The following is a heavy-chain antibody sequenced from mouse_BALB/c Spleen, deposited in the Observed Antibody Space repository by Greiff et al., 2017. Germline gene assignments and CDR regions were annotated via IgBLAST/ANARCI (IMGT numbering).Heavy chain of an antibody. Sequence: EVKLVESGPGLVKPSQSLSLTCSVTGYSITSGYYWNWIRQFPGNKLEWMGYISYDGSNNYNPSLKNRISITRDTSKNQFFLKLNSVTTEDTATYYCAREGYGGLMDYWGQGTSVTVSS. CDR2: ISYDGSN. J-gene: IGHJ4*01. D-gene: IGHD1-1*02. CDR1: GYSITSGYY. V-gene: IGHV3-6*02. CDR3: AREGYGGLMDY.